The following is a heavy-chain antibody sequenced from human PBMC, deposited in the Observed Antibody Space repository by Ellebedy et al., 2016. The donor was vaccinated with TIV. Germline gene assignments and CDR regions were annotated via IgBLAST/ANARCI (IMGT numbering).Heavy chain of an antibody. Sequence: GESLKISXAASGFAFSDYYMSWIRQTPGKGLEWVSYISSSGSSTYYADSVKGRFTIFRDNAKNSLYLQMSSLRVEDTAIYYCARDGYDFWSASDLWGQGSLVTVSS. J-gene: IGHJ5*02. CDR3: ARDGYDFWSASDL. V-gene: IGHV3-11*01. CDR1: GFAFSDYY. D-gene: IGHD3-3*01. CDR2: ISSSGSST.